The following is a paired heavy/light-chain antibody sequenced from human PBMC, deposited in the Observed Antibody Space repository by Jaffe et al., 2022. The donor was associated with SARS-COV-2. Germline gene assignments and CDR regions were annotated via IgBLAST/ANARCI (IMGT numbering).Light chain of an antibody. Sequence: IVLTQSPGTLSLSPGQRAALSCRASQNFGSSFLAWYQQRPGQAPRLLIYGANIRATGIPDRFSGSGSGTDYTLSISRLEPEDFADYYCLQYGSTPFAFGPGTKVDFK. CDR1: QNFGSSF. V-gene: IGKV3-20*01. CDR3: LQYGSTPFA. CDR2: GAN. J-gene: IGKJ3*01.
Heavy chain of an antibody. CDR2: ISHNGHNE. Sequence: QVQLVESGGGVVQSGRSLRLSCVASGFIFSDYGMHWVRQTPGKGLEWLAVISHNGHNEFYADSVKGRLTVSRDNSKNTVFLQLDTVRPEDTAVYYCARDVGRAWNYADYWGQGTLVTVSS. J-gene: IGHJ4*02. D-gene: IGHD3-10*01. V-gene: IGHV3-30*03. CDR3: ARDVGRAWNYADY. CDR1: GFIFSDYG.